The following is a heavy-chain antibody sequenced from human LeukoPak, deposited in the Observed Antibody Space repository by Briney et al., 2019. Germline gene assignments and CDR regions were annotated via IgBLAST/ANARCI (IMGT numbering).Heavy chain of an antibody. Sequence: SVKVSCKASGGTFSSYAISWVRQAPGQGLEWMGGIIPIFGTANYAQKFQGRVTITADESTSTAYMELSSLRSEDTAVYFCARGLWSAHRREYYFDSWGQGTLVTVSS. J-gene: IGHJ4*02. D-gene: IGHD3-3*01. CDR1: GGTFSSYA. CDR3: ARGLWSAHRREYYFDS. CDR2: IIPIFGTA. V-gene: IGHV1-69*13.